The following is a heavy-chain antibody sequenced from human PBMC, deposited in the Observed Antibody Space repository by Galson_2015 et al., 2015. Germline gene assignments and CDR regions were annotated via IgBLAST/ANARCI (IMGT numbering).Heavy chain of an antibody. CDR3: ARGGYCSGGSCSPRAAFDI. D-gene: IGHD2-15*01. V-gene: IGHV1-18*01. CDR2: ISAYNGNT. CDR1: GYTFTSYG. J-gene: IGHJ3*02. Sequence: SCKASGYTFTSYGISWVRQAPGPGLEWMGWISAYNGNTNYAQKLQGRVTMTTDTSTSTAYMELRSLRSDDTAVYYCARGGYCSGGSCSPRAAFDIWGQGTMVTVSS.